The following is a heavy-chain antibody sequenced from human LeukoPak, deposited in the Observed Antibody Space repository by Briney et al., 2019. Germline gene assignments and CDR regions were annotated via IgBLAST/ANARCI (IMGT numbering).Heavy chain of an antibody. J-gene: IGHJ6*03. D-gene: IGHD3-9*01. Sequence: GGSLRLSCAASGFTFDDYGMSWVRQAPGKGLEWVSGINWNGGSTGYADSVKGRFTISRDNAKNSLYLLMNSLRAEDTALYYCVRRGYDILTGNYDYYYYMDVWGKGTTVTVSS. CDR2: INWNGGST. CDR3: VRRGYDILTGNYDYYYYMDV. V-gene: IGHV3-20*04. CDR1: GFTFDDYG.